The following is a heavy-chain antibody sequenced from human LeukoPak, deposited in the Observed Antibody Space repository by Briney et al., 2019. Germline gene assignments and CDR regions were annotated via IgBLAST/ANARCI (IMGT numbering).Heavy chain of an antibody. CDR1: GGSFSGYY. Sequence: KSSETLSLTCAVYGGSFSGYYWSWIRQPPGKGLEWIGEINHSGSTNYNPSLKSRVTISVDTSKNQFSLKLSSVTAADTAVYYCARERGIRYCSSTSCYKGFNWLDPWGQGTLVTVSS. V-gene: IGHV4-34*01. J-gene: IGHJ5*02. CDR2: INHSGST. D-gene: IGHD2-2*02. CDR3: ARERGIRYCSSTSCYKGFNWLDP.